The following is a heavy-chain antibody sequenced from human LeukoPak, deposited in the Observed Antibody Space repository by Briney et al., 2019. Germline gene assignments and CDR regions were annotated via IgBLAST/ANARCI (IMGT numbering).Heavy chain of an antibody. V-gene: IGHV4-4*07. CDR3: ARARSPTVFDY. CDR1: GGSISSYY. CDR2: IYTSGST. D-gene: IGHD3-10*01. Sequence: SETLSLTCTVSGGSISSYYWSWIRQPAGKGLVWIGRIYTSGSTNYNPSLKSRVTMSVDTSKNQFSLKLSSVTAADTAVYYCARARSPTVFDYWGQGTLVTVSS. J-gene: IGHJ4*02.